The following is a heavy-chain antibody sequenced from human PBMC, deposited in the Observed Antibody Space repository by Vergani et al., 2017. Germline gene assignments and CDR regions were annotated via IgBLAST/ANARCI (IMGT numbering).Heavy chain of an antibody. CDR3: KTAWCLYALPGEYFQY. V-gene: IGHV3-23*01. CDR1: GFTFDTYT. CDR2: ISSGGDDI. D-gene: IGHD2-21*01. Sequence: EVQLLESGGGLVQPGGSRRLSCAGAGFTFDTYTMAYVRQAPGKGLEWVATISSGGDDIFYDDAVKGSFTISRDKSNNTLFLQMNSLKDEDTSVYYCKTAWCLYALPGEYFQYWGRGTLVSVSS. J-gene: IGHJ1*01.